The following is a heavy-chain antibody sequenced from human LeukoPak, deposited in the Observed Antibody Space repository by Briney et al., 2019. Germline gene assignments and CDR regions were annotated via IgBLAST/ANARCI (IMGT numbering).Heavy chain of an antibody. V-gene: IGHV1-2*06. CDR1: GYTFTGYF. D-gene: IGHD1-26*01. CDR3: ARDLSSTSNWEFDY. Sequence: ASVKVSCKASGYTFTGYFMHLVRQAPGQGLEWMGRINLNSGVTYYAQNFQGRVTMTRDTSISTAYVELSRLTSDDTAVYYCARDLSSTSNWEFDYWGQGTLVTVSS. CDR2: INLNSGVT. J-gene: IGHJ4*02.